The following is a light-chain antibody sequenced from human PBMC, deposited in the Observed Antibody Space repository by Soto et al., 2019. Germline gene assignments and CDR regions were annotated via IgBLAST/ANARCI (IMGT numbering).Light chain of an antibody. Sequence: DIQMTQSPSTLSVSVGDRVTITCRASQSISSWLAWYQQKPGKAPKLLIYDASSLESGVPSRFSGSGSGTEFTLTISSLQPDDFATYYCQQYNSYPQTFGQGTKLEIK. V-gene: IGKV1-5*01. CDR2: DAS. CDR1: QSISSW. J-gene: IGKJ2*01. CDR3: QQYNSYPQT.